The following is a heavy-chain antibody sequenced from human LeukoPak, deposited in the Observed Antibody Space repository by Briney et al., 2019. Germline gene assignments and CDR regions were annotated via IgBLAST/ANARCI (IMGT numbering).Heavy chain of an antibody. CDR2: ISSSSSYI. V-gene: IGHV3-21*01. Sequence: GGSLRLSCAASGFTFSSYSMNWVRQAPGKGLEWVSSISSSSSYIYYADSVKGRFTISRDNAKTSLYLQMNSLRAEDTAVYYCARCPYYYDSSGQPGLFDYWGQGTLVTVSS. J-gene: IGHJ4*02. D-gene: IGHD3-22*01. CDR1: GFTFSSYS. CDR3: ARCPYYYDSSGQPGLFDY.